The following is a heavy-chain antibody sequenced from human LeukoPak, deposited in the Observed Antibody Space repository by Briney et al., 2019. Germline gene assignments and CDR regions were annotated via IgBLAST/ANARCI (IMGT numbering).Heavy chain of an antibody. CDR2: IYTSGST. CDR1: GGSISSGSYY. V-gene: IGHV4-61*02. CDR3: ARGTKGSGIDY. J-gene: IGHJ4*02. Sequence: SETLSLTCTVSGGSISSGSYYWSWIRQPAGKGLEWIGRIYTSGSTNYNPSLKSRVTISVDTSKNQFSLKLSSVTAADTAVYYCARGTKGSGIDYWGQGTLVTVSS. D-gene: IGHD3-10*01.